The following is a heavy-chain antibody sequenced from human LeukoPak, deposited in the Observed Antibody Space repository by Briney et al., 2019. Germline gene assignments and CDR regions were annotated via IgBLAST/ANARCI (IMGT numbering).Heavy chain of an antibody. CDR2: INHSGST. CDR3: ASRTRFPLRFFDY. V-gene: IGHV4-34*01. Sequence: KPSETLSLTCAVYGGSFSGYYWSWIRQPPGKGLEWIGEINHSGSTNYNPSLKSRVTISVDTSKNQFSPKLSSVTAADTAVYYCASRTRFPLRFFDYWGQGTLVTVSS. J-gene: IGHJ4*02. D-gene: IGHD3-3*01. CDR1: GGSFSGYY.